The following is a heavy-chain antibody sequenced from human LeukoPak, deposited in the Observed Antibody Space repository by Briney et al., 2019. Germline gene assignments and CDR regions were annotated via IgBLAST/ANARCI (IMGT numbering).Heavy chain of an antibody. V-gene: IGHV3-30*01. CDR2: ISYHGSNK. CDR3: AGDGAPRDILRFLEWLPRNAFDI. Sequence: GGSLRLSCAAVGFTFSSYAMHWVRQAPGKGLEWVAVISYHGSNKYYADSVKGRFTIARDNSKNTLYLQMNSPRAEDTAVYYCAGDGAPRDILRFLEWLPRNAFDIWGQGTMVTVSS. CDR1: GFTFSSYA. D-gene: IGHD3-3*01. J-gene: IGHJ3*02.